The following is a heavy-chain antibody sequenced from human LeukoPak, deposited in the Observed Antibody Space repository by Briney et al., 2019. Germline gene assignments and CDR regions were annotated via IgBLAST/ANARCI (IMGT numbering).Heavy chain of an antibody. CDR2: INPNSGGT. D-gene: IGHD5-12*01. CDR3: AREGLRTYWFDP. V-gene: IGHV1-2*02. CDR1: GYTFTGYY. J-gene: IGHJ5*02. Sequence: GASVKVSCKASGYTFTGYYMHWVRQAPGQGLQWMGWINPNSGGTNYAQKFQGRVTMTRDTSIRTAYMELSRLRYDDTAMYYCAREGLRTYWFDPWGQGTLVTVSS.